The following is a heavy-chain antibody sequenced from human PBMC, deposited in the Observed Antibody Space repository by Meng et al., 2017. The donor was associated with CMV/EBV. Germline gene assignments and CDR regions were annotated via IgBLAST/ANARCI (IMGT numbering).Heavy chain of an antibody. CDR3: AKFSQGSGSYYRRNYYYGMDV. V-gene: IGHV3-NL1*01. CDR2: IYSGGSST. D-gene: IGHD3-10*01. CDR1: GFTFSSYG. J-gene: IGHJ6*02. Sequence: GESLKISCAASGFTFSSYGMHWVRQAPGKGLEWVSVIYSGGSSTYYADSVKGRFTISRDNSKNTLYLQMNSLRAEDTAVYYCAKFSQGSGSYYRRNYYYGMDVWGQGTTVTVSS.